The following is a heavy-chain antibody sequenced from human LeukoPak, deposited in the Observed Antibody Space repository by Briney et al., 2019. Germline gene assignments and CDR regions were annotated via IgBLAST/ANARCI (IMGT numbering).Heavy chain of an antibody. CDR3: ARDFYASGFYFWFDP. D-gene: IGHD2/OR15-2a*01. Sequence: SETLSLTCTVSGGYTGSHYWSWIRQPAGKGLEWIGRISPSGTTHYNPSLGSRVTMSVDTYKNYFSLRLSSVTAADTAVYYCARDFYASGFYFWFDPWGQGMLVTVSS. V-gene: IGHV4-4*07. J-gene: IGHJ5*02. CDR1: GGYTGSHY. CDR2: ISPSGTT.